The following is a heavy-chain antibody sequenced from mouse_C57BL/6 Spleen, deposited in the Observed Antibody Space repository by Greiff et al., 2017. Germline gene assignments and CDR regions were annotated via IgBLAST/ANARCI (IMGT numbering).Heavy chain of an antibody. Sequence: VQLQQSGAELARPGASVKLSCKASGYTFTSYGISWVKQRTGQGLEWIGEIYPRSGNTYYNEKFKGKATLTADKSSSTAYMELRSLTSEDSAVYFRAMERDYDGDYYAMDYWGQGASVTVSS. CDR2: IYPRSGNT. CDR3: AMERDYDGDYYAMDY. D-gene: IGHD2-4*01. J-gene: IGHJ4*01. V-gene: IGHV1-81*01. CDR1: GYTFTSYG.